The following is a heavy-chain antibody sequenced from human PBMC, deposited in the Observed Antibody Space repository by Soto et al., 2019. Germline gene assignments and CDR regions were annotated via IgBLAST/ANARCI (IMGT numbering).Heavy chain of an antibody. D-gene: IGHD3-16*01. Sequence: ASVKVSCKASGYTFTSYDINWVRQATGQGLEWMGWMNPNSGNTGYAQKFQGRVTMTRNTSISTAYMELSSLRSEDTAVYYCARVYFRDYIWGSYLPSSYYFDYWGQGTLVTVSS. V-gene: IGHV1-8*01. J-gene: IGHJ4*02. CDR2: MNPNSGNT. CDR3: ARVYFRDYIWGSYLPSSYYFDY. CDR1: GYTFTSYD.